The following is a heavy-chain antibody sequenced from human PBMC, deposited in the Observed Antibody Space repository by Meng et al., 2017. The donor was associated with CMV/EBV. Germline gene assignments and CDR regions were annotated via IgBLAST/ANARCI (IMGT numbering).Heavy chain of an antibody. J-gene: IGHJ3*01. CDR3: ARGVAVAGRRDAFDF. CDR2: MNPNNGDT. CDR1: GYTLNGYY. Sequence: GYTLNGYYSHWVRQATGQGREWMGWMNPNNGDTKYAQKFQGWVTMTRDTSISTAFMELSRLTSDDTVVYYCARGVAVAGRRDAFDFWGQGTMVTVSS. V-gene: IGHV1-2*04. D-gene: IGHD6-19*01.